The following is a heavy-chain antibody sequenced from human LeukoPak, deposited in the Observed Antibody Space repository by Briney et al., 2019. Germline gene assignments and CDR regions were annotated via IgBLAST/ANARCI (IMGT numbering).Heavy chain of an antibody. CDR1: GGTFSSYA. D-gene: IGHD6-13*01. CDR3: ASAVAIAAADD. CDR2: ISYDGSNK. J-gene: IGHJ4*02. V-gene: IGHV3-30*04. Sequence: SCKASGGTFSSYAMHWVRQAPGKGLEWVAFISYDGSNKYYADSVKGRFTVSRDNSQNTQYLQMHSLRTEDTAVYYCASAVAIAAADDWGQGTLVTVSP.